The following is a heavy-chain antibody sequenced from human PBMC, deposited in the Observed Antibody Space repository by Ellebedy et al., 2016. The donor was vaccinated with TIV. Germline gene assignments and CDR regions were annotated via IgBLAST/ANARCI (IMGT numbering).Heavy chain of an antibody. CDR1: GGSISSTSYY. D-gene: IGHD2-21*01. CDR3: ARALVGTTSFFGY. V-gene: IGHV4-39*07. Sequence: SETLSLXCTVSGGSISSTSYYWGWIRQPPGQGLEWIVSIYYSGNTNYNPSLKSRVTISIDTSENQLSLKLGSVTAADTAVYYCARALVGTTSFFGYWGQGTLVTVSS. J-gene: IGHJ4*02. CDR2: IYYSGNT.